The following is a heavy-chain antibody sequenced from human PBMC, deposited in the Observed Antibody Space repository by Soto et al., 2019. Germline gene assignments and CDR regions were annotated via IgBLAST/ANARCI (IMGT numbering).Heavy chain of an antibody. CDR1: VFTFGDYA. J-gene: IGHJ4*02. Sequence: PVGSLRLSCTSSVFTFGDYAMSCVRQSPGKWLEWVGFIRSKAYGGTTEYAASVKGRFTISRDDSKSIAYLQMNSLKTEDTAVYYCTRHNDYDFWSGYYFLAYWGQGTLVTV. CDR3: TRHNDYDFWSGYYFLAY. V-gene: IGHV3-49*04. D-gene: IGHD3-3*01. CDR2: IRSKAYGGTT.